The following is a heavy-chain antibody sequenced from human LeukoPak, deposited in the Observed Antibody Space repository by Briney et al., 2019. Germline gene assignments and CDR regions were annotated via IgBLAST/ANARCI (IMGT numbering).Heavy chain of an antibody. D-gene: IGHD6-13*01. J-gene: IGHJ4*02. V-gene: IGHV3-7*01. CDR1: GFTFNSYW. CDR2: IKQDGSDK. CDR3: ARRGYSSSWDVPDY. Sequence: GGSLRLSCAASGFTFNSYWMSWVRQAPGKGLEWVANIKQDGSDKYYVDSVKGRFTISRDNDKSSLFLQMYSLRVDGTAMYYCARRGYSSSWDVPDYWGQGTLVTVSS.